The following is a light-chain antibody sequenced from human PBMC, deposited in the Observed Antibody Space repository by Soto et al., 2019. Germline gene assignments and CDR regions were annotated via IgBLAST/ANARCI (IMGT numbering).Light chain of an antibody. J-gene: IGKJ5*01. V-gene: IGKV3-20*01. CDR1: QSVSSSY. CDR3: QQYSSSLVT. CDR2: GAS. Sequence: EIVLTQSPGTLSLSPGERATLSCRASQSVSSSYLAWYQQKPGQAPRLLIYGASSRATGIPDRFSGSWSGTDFTLTISRLQAEYFAVYYCQQYSSSLVTFGQGTRLEIK.